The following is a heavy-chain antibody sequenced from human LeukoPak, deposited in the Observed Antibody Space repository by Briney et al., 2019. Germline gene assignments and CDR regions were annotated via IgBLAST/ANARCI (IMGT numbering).Heavy chain of an antibody. CDR3: ARDRYRDYSNYGSLDY. CDR1: GGTFSSYA. V-gene: IGHV1-69*04. D-gene: IGHD4-4*01. CDR2: IIPILGIA. J-gene: IGHJ4*02. Sequence: GASVKVSCKASGGTFSSYAISWVRQAPGQGLEWMGRIIPILGIANYAQEFQGRVTITADKSTSTAYMELSSLRSEDTAVYYCARDRYRDYSNYGSLDYWGQGTLVTVSS.